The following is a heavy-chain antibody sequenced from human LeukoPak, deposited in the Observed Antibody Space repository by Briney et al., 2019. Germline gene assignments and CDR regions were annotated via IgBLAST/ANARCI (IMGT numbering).Heavy chain of an antibody. D-gene: IGHD3-9*01. J-gene: IGHJ6*02. CDR1: GGSFSGYY. CDR2: INHSGST. V-gene: IGHV4-34*01. Sequence: PSETLSLTCAVYGGSFSGYYWSWIRQPPGKGLEWIGEINHSGSTNYNPSLKSRVTISVDTSKNQFSLKLSSVTAADTAVYYCARGRDILTHYYYYGMDVWGQGTTVTVSS. CDR3: ARGRDILTHYYYYGMDV.